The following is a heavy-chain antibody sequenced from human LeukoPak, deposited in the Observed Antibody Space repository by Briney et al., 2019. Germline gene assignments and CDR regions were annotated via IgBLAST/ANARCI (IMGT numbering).Heavy chain of an antibody. V-gene: IGHV4-34*01. CDR1: GGSFSGYY. CDR2: INHSGST. J-gene: IGHJ4*02. Sequence: SETLSLTCAVYGGSFSGYYWSWICQPPGKGLEWIGEINHSGSTNYNPSLKSRVTISVDTSKNQFSLKLSSVTAADTAVYYCARGLSDSPTVFDYWGQGTLVTVSS. CDR3: ARGLSDSPTVFDY. D-gene: IGHD4-17*01.